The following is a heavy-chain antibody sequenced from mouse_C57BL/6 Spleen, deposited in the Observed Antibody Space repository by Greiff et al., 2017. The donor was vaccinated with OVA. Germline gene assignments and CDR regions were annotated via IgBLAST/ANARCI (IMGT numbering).Heavy chain of an antibody. CDR1: GYTFTSYW. CDR2: INPSNGGT. Sequence: QVQLQQSGTELVKPGASVKLSCKASGYTFTSYWMHWVKQRPGQGLEWIGNINPSNGGTNYNEKFKSKATLTVDKSSSTAYMQLSSLTSEDSAVYYCARGVTTDGYYFDYWGQGTTLTVSS. CDR3: ARGVTTDGYYFDY. J-gene: IGHJ2*01. V-gene: IGHV1-53*01. D-gene: IGHD2-2*01.